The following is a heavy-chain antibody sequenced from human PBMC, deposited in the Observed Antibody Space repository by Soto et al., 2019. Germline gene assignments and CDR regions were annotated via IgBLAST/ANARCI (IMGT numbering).Heavy chain of an antibody. D-gene: IGHD6-13*01. CDR3: ARSSDSSSWPTPHGS. V-gene: IGHV3-23*01. CDR1: GFTFSSYA. CDR2: VSGSGVST. J-gene: IGHJ5*02. Sequence: EVQLLESGGGLVQPGGSLRLSCAASGFTFSSYAMNWVRQAPGKGLEWVSAVSGSGVSTYYADSVKGRFTISRDNSKNTLYLPMNSLRAEDTAMYYCARSSDSSSWPTPHGSWGQGTLVTVSS.